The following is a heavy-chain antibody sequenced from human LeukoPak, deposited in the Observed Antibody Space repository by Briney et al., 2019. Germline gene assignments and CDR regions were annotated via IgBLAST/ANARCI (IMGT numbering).Heavy chain of an antibody. CDR3: ARAPKGNTIDY. J-gene: IGHJ4*02. Sequence: GGSLRLSCAASGFTFSSYSMNWVCQAPGKGLEWVSSISSSSSYIYYADSVKGRFTISRDNAKNSLYLQMNSLRAEDTAVYYCARAPKGNTIDYWGQGTLVTVSS. V-gene: IGHV3-21*01. CDR1: GFTFSSYS. D-gene: IGHD4-23*01. CDR2: ISSSSSYI.